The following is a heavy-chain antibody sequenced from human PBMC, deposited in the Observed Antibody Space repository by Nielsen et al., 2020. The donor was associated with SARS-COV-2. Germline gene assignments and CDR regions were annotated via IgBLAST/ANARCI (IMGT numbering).Heavy chain of an antibody. CDR2: ISGFRDYI. J-gene: IGHJ6*02. Sequence: GESLKISCAASGFTFSSYGIHWVRQAPGKGLEWVSSISGFRDYIYYADSVRGRFTISRDNAKNSLYLQMNSLGDEDTAVYYCARQNSCSGGSCYTGMDVWGQGTTVTVSS. CDR1: GFTFSSYG. V-gene: IGHV3-21*01. D-gene: IGHD2-15*01. CDR3: ARQNSCSGGSCYTGMDV.